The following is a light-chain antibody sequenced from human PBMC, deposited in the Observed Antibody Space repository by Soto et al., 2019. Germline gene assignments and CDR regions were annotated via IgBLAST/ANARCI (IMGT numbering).Light chain of an antibody. Sequence: EIVLTQSPGTLSLSPGERATLSCRASEFLSSSYLVWYQQKPGQAPRLLIYAASRRATGIPDRFSGSGSATEYTLTINTLEPEAFAVYPCQQQGTFGQGTKLEI. CDR3: QQQGT. J-gene: IGKJ2*01. CDR1: EFLSSSY. V-gene: IGKV3-20*01. CDR2: AAS.